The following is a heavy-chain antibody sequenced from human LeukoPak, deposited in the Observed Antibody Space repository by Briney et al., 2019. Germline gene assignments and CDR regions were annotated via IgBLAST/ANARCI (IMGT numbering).Heavy chain of an antibody. J-gene: IGHJ4*02. Sequence: GGSLRLSCAASGFTFSSYGMHWVRQAPGKGLEWVAVISYDGSNKYYADSVKGRFTISRDNSKNTLNLQMNSLRAEDTAVYYCAKGSGSYYFFDYWGQGTLVTVSS. D-gene: IGHD1-26*01. CDR3: AKGSGSYYFFDY. CDR2: ISYDGSNK. V-gene: IGHV3-30*18. CDR1: GFTFSSYG.